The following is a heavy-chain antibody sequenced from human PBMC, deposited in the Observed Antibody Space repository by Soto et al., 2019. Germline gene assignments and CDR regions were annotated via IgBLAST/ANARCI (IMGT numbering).Heavy chain of an antibody. D-gene: IGHD4-17*01. Sequence: QVQLVQSGAEVKKPGASVKVSCKASGYTFTTYYMHWVRQAPGQGLEWMGIINPSGDSTSYAQKCQGRVTRTRDASTSTVYMELSSLRSEDTAVYYGAGAPPDGDYEASYFDYWGQGTLVTVSS. V-gene: IGHV1-46*03. J-gene: IGHJ4*02. CDR2: INPSGDST. CDR1: GYTFTTYY. CDR3: AGAPPDGDYEASYFDY.